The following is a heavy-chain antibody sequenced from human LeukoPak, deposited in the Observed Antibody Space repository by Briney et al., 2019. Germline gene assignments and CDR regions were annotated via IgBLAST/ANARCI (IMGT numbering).Heavy chain of an antibody. Sequence: GGSLRLSCAASGFTFSSYAMHWVRQAPGKGLEWVAVISYDGSNKYYADSVKGRFTISRDNAKNTLYLQMNSLRAEDTAVYSCARDPAPYYDFWSGHSLFDYWGRGTLVTVSS. CDR3: ARDPAPYYDFWSGHSLFDY. V-gene: IGHV3-30*04. D-gene: IGHD3-3*01. J-gene: IGHJ4*02. CDR1: GFTFSSYA. CDR2: ISYDGSNK.